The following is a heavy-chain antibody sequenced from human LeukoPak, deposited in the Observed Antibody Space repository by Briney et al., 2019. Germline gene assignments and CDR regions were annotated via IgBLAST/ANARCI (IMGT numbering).Heavy chain of an antibody. V-gene: IGHV4-61*05. CDR1: GGSISSSSYY. CDR3: ARVGYYGSDY. J-gene: IGHJ4*02. CDR2: IYYSGST. Sequence: PSETLSLTCTVSGGSISSSSYYWSWIRQPPGKGLEWIGYIYYSGSTNYNPSLKSRVTMSVDTSKNQFSLKLSSVTAADTAVYYCARVGYYGSDYWGQGTLVTVSS. D-gene: IGHD3-10*01.